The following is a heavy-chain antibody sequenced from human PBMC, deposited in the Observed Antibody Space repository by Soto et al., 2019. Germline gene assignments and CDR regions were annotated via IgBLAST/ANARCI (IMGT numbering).Heavy chain of an antibody. CDR1: GFTFSSYA. J-gene: IGHJ3*02. CDR2: ISYDGSNK. Sequence: GGSLRLSCAASGFTFSSYAMHWVRQAPGKGLEWVAVISYDGSNKYYADSVKGRFTISRDNSKNTLYLQMNSLRAEDTAVYYCARDPGAFDIWGQGTMVTVSS. CDR3: ARDPGAFDI. V-gene: IGHV3-30-3*01. D-gene: IGHD3-10*01.